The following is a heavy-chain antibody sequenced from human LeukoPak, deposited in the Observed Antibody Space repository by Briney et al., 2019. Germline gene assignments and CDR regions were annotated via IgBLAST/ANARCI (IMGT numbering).Heavy chain of an antibody. CDR2: ISTDGSST. CDR1: GFTFSSYW. CDR3: ARVYYDYLLYKGGYYWYHFGMDV. Sequence: GGSLRLSCTASGFTFSSYWMHWVRQAPGKGLVWVSRISTDGSSTSYADSVKGRFSISRDNAKNSLYLQMNSLRAEDTAAYYCARVYYDYLLYKGGYYWYHFGMDVWGQGTTVTVSS. D-gene: IGHD3-9*01. V-gene: IGHV3-74*01. J-gene: IGHJ6*02.